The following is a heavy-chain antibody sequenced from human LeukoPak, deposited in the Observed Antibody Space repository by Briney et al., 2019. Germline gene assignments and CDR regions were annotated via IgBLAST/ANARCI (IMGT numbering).Heavy chain of an antibody. V-gene: IGHV1-69-2*01. Sequence: ATVKISCKVSGYTFTDYYMHWVQQAPGKGLEWMGLVDPEDGETIYAEKFQGRVTITADTSTDTAYMELSSLRSEDTAVHYCATRGEFDWLFFDYWGQGTLVTVSS. D-gene: IGHD3-9*01. J-gene: IGHJ4*02. CDR3: ATRGEFDWLFFDY. CDR1: GYTFTDYY. CDR2: VDPEDGET.